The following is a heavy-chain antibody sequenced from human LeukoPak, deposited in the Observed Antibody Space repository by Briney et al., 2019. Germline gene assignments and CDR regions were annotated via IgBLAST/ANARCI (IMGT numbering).Heavy chain of an antibody. J-gene: IGHJ3*02. CDR1: GFTVSSNY. Sequence: PGGSLRLSCAASGFTVSSNYMSWVRQAPGKGLEWVSVIYSGGSTYYADSVKGRFTISRDNSKNTLYLQMNRLRAEDTAVYYCARRLDYGGNPVSRDIWGQGTMVTVSS. D-gene: IGHD4-23*01. CDR2: IYSGGST. CDR3: ARRLDYGGNPVSRDI. V-gene: IGHV3-53*01.